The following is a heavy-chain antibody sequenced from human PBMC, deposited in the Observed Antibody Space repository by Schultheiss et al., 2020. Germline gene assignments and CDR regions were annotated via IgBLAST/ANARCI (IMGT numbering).Heavy chain of an antibody. D-gene: IGHD6-6*01. CDR2: IWYDGSNK. V-gene: IGHV3-33*01. CDR1: GFTFSSYG. CDR3: ARGILYSSSSFFFDY. Sequence: GGSLRLSCAASGFTFSSYGMHWVRQAPGKGLEWVAVIWYDGSNKYYADSVKGRFTISRDNSKNTLYLQMNSLRAEDTAVYYCARGILYSSSSFFFDYWGQGTLVTVSS. J-gene: IGHJ4*02.